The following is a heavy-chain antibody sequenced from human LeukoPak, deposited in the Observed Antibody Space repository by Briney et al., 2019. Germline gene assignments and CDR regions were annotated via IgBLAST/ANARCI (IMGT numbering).Heavy chain of an antibody. Sequence: PGGSLRLSCAASGFTFSSYWMGWVRQAPGKGLERVANMKQDGSEEYYVDSVKGRFTTSRDNAKNSLYLQMNSLRAEDTAVYYCARDKSVGATPFDYWGQGTLVTVSS. CDR1: GFTFSSYW. D-gene: IGHD1-26*01. J-gene: IGHJ4*02. CDR3: ARDKSVGATPFDY. CDR2: MKQDGSEE. V-gene: IGHV3-7*05.